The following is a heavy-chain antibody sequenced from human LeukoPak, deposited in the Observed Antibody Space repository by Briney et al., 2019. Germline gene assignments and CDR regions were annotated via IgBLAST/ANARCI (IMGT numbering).Heavy chain of an antibody. D-gene: IGHD3-22*01. CDR2: ISGSGGST. V-gene: IGHV3-23*01. CDR1: GFTFSSYA. Sequence: GGSLRLSCAASGFTFSSYAMSWVRQAPGKGLEWVSAISGSGGSTYYADSVKGRFTISRDNSKNTLYLQMNSLRAEDTAVYYCAKRFLPMIVVVTHFDYWGQGTLVTVSS. J-gene: IGHJ4*02. CDR3: AKRFLPMIVVVTHFDY.